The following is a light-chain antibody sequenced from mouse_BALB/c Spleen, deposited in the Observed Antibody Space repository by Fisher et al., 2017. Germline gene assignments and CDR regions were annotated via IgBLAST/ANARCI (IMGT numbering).Light chain of an antibody. Sequence: IVMTQSTALMSASPGEKVTMTCSASSSVSYMYWYQQKPRSSPKLWIYSTSNLASGVPARFSGSGSGNSYSLTISSMEGEDAATYYCQQRSSYPLTFGAGTKLELK. CDR2: STS. V-gene: IGKV4-68*01. CDR3: QQRSSYPLT. CDR1: SSVSY. J-gene: IGKJ5*01.